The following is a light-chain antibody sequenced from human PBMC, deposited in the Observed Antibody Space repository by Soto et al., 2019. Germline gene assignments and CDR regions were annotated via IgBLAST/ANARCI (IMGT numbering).Light chain of an antibody. J-gene: IGKJ3*01. CDR2: DAS. CDR1: QSISSW. Sequence: DIQMTQSPSTLCASVGDRVTITCRASQSISSWLAWYQQKPGKAPKLLIYDASSLESGVPSRFSGSGSGTEFTLTISSLQPDDFATYYCQQYNSYSPTFGPGTKVDIK. CDR3: QQYNSYSPT. V-gene: IGKV1-5*01.